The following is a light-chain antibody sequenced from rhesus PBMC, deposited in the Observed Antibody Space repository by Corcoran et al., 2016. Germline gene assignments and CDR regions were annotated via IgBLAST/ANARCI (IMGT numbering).Light chain of an antibody. V-gene: IGKV1-69*01. Sequence: DIQMTQSPSSLFASVGDRVTITCRASQGISNWLAWYHQKPGKAPKFLLYRASNLETGVPSRFSGSGSRTVFTLTISSLQPENIATYFCPQHDNSPWTFGQGTKVEIK. CDR1: QGISNW. CDR2: RAS. J-gene: IGKJ1*01. CDR3: PQHDNSPWT.